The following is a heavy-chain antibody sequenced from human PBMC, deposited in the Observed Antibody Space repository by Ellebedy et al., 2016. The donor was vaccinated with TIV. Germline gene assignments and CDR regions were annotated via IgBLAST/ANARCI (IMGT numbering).Heavy chain of an antibody. CDR2: IKQDGSEK. Sequence: GGSLRLXCAASGFTFSSYWMSWVRQAPGKGLEWVANIKQDGSEKYYVDSVKGRFTISRDNAKNSLYLQMNSLRAEDTAVYYCARGDSSSWYFDYYYYGMDVWGQGTTVTVSS. CDR3: ARGDSSSWYFDYYYYGMDV. J-gene: IGHJ6*02. CDR1: GFTFSSYW. D-gene: IGHD6-13*01. V-gene: IGHV3-7*01.